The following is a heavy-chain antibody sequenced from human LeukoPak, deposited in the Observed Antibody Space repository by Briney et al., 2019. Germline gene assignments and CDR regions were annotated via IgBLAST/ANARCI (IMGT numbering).Heavy chain of an antibody. J-gene: IGHJ3*02. Sequence: SETLSLTCSVSGGSITSYYWSWIRQSPGKGLEWIGYIHYSGNTNYNPSLKSRVTISGDTSKNQFSLKLSSVIAAGTAVYYCARDKVVGTGDAFDIWGQGTMVTVSS. V-gene: IGHV4-59*01. CDR1: GGSITSYY. CDR3: ARDKVVGTGDAFDI. CDR2: IHYSGNT. D-gene: IGHD6-19*01.